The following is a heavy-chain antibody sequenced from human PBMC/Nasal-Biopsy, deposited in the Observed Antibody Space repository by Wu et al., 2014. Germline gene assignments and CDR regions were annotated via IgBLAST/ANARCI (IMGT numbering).Heavy chain of an antibody. CDR3: ARPRIIDCDGAGCGFDC. CDR2: VYYSGST. V-gene: IGHV4-59*13. D-gene: IGHD5-24*01. Sequence: SLTCTVSPGAIGSYYWTWIRQPPGKGLEWIGNVYYSGSTDYNPSLKSRVTTSVDTAKNQFSLKLSSVTAADTAVYFCARPRIIDCDGAGCGFDCWGPGNPGHRLL. J-gene: IGHJ4*02. CDR1: PGAIGSYY.